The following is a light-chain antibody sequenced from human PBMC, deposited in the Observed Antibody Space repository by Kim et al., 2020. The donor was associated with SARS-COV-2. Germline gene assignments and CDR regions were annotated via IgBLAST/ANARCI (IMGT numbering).Light chain of an antibody. Sequence: DIQMTQSPSSLSASVGDRVPITCRASQDISNYLAWYQQKPGQVPKLLIYAASTLQSGVPSRFSGSGSGTDFTLTISSLQPEDVATYYCQKYNSVPLTFGGGTKVDIK. J-gene: IGKJ4*01. CDR2: AAS. CDR3: QKYNSVPLT. CDR1: QDISNY. V-gene: IGKV1-27*01.